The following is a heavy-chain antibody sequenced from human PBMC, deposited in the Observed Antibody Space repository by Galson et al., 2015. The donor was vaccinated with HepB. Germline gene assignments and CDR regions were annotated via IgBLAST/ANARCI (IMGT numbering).Heavy chain of an antibody. V-gene: IGHV3-30-3*01. CDR1: GFTFSSYA. CDR3: ARVRFGDGGVTEAFDI. Sequence: SLRLSCAASGFTFSSYAMHWVRQAPGKGLEWVAVISYDGSNKYYADSVKGRFTISRDNSKNTLYLQMNSLRAEDTAVYYCARVRFGDGGVTEAFDIWGQGTMVTVSS. J-gene: IGHJ3*02. CDR2: ISYDGSNK. D-gene: IGHD3-16*01.